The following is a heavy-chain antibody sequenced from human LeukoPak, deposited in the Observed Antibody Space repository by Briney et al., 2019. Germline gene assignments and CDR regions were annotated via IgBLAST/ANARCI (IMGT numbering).Heavy chain of an antibody. CDR2: INPTSGDT. Sequence: ASVKLSFTAADYTFTICCFPRGWHAPGQGPEWMGWINPTSGDTNYAQKFQGRVTMTRDTSISTASMELSSLTSDDTAVYYCARFLSEAYWFEVWGQGNPVTVSS. J-gene: IGHJ6*01. CDR1: DYTFTICC. V-gene: IGHV1-2*02. CDR3: ARFLSEAYWFEV. D-gene: IGHD2-8*02.